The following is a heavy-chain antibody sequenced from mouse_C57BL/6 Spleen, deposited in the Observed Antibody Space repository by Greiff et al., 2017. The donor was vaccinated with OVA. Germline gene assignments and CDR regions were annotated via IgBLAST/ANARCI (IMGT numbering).Heavy chain of an antibody. Sequence: QVQLQQPGAELVRPGTSVKLSCKASGYTFTSYWMHWVKQRPGQGLEWIGVIDPSDSYTNYNQKFKGKATLTVDTSSSTAYMQLSSLTSEDSAVYYCARPYGSSEVHFDVWGTGTTVTVSS. D-gene: IGHD1-1*01. CDR2: IDPSDSYT. CDR3: ARPYGSSEVHFDV. V-gene: IGHV1-59*01. J-gene: IGHJ1*03. CDR1: GYTFTSYW.